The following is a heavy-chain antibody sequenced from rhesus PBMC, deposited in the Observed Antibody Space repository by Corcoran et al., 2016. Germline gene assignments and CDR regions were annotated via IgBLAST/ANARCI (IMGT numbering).Heavy chain of an antibody. D-gene: IGHD3-28*01. V-gene: IGHV4-122*02. CDR1: GYSISSGYY. J-gene: IGHJ4*01. Sequence: QVQLQESGPGLVKPSETLSLTCAVSGYSISSGYYWSWIRQPPGKGLEWIGYITYSGKTSYKPSLKSRVTSARDTSKNQFSLKLSSVTAADTAVYYCARGRITMVVVTEPFDYWGQGVLVTVSS. CDR3: ARGRITMVVVTEPFDY. CDR2: ITYSGKT.